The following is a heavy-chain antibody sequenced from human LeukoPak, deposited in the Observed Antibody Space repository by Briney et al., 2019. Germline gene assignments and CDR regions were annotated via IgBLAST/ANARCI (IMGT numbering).Heavy chain of an antibody. Sequence: SETLSLTCAVYGGSFSGYYWSWIRQPPGRGLEWIGEINHSGSTNYNPSLKSRVTISVDTSKNQFSLRLSSVTAADTAVYYCARDPNSSTVGGVDYWGQGTLVTVSS. D-gene: IGHD6-13*01. V-gene: IGHV4-34*01. J-gene: IGHJ4*02. CDR2: INHSGST. CDR1: GGSFSGYY. CDR3: ARDPNSSTVGGVDY.